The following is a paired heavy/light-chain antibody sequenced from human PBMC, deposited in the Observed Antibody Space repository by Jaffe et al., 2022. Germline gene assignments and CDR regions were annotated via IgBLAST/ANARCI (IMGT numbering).Light chain of an antibody. CDR1: SSDIGHYNY. CDR3: GSYTTTSTQL. J-gene: IGLJ2*01. CDR2: EVT. Sequence: QSALTQPASVSGSPGQSITISCTGTSSDIGHYNYVSWYQQHPGKVPKLMISEVTNRPSGVSIRFSGSRSGNTASLTISGLQAEDEADYYCGSYTTTSTQLFGGGTKVTVL. V-gene: IGLV2-14*01.
Heavy chain of an antibody. CDR2: INSGGSTI. CDR1: GFTFRDYS. J-gene: IGHJ4*02. V-gene: IGHV3-74*03. CDR3: ARSREGAFER. D-gene: IGHD1-26*01. Sequence: EVQLVESGGGLVQPGGSLRLSCAASGFTFRDYSMHWVRQAPGKGLVWVSRINSGGSTITYADSVKGRFTISRDDAKTSLYLQMNSLRVEDTAVYYCARSREGAFERWGQGTLVTVSS.